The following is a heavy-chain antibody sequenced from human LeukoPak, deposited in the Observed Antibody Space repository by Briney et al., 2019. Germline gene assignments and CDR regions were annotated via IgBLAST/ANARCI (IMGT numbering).Heavy chain of an antibody. J-gene: IGHJ4*02. CDR1: GYTFTDYY. CDR2: INPNSGGT. D-gene: IGHD5-24*01. CDR3: ARPPGRDGYSRYDY. Sequence: ASVKVSCRASGYTFTDYYLHWVRQAPGQGLQWMGWINPNSGGTTFAQKFQGRVTMTRDTSISTAYMELSSLRFDDTAVYYCARPPGRDGYSRYDYWGQGTLVTVSS. V-gene: IGHV1-2*02.